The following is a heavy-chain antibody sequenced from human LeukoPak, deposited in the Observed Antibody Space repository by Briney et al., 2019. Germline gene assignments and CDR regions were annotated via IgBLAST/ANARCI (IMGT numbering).Heavy chain of an antibody. CDR3: ASFGISWRSSY. D-gene: IGHD2-21*01. CDR1: GFSFSSHW. Sequence: QPGGSLRLSCAASGFSFSSHWVHWVRQAPGKGLVWVSRISDDGSYTSNVDSVKGRFIISRDNVNNMLYLHMNSLRAEDTAVYYCASFGISWRSSYWGQGTLVTVSS. CDR2: ISDDGSYT. V-gene: IGHV3-74*01. J-gene: IGHJ4*02.